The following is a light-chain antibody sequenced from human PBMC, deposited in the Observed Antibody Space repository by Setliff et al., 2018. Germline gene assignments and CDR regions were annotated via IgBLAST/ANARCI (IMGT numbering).Light chain of an antibody. V-gene: IGLV1-40*01. CDR2: GNS. J-gene: IGLJ1*01. Sequence: QSVLTQPPSVSGAPGQRVTIPCTGSSSNIGAGYDVHWYQQLPGTAPKLLIYGNSNRPSGVPDRFSGSKSGTSASLAITGLQAEDEADYYCQSYDSSLSGYVFGTGTKGTVL. CDR1: SSNIGAGYD. CDR3: QSYDSSLSGYV.